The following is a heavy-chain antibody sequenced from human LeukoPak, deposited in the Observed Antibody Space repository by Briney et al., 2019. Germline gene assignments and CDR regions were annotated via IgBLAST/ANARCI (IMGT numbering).Heavy chain of an antibody. D-gene: IGHD3-22*01. J-gene: IGHJ4*02. V-gene: IGHV4-39*01. CDR2: IYYSGST. CDR3: AGPVVVVIYYFDY. Sequence: PSETLSLTCTVSGGSISSSSYYWGWIRQPPGKGLEWIGSIYYSGSTYYNPSLKSRVTISVDTSKNQFSLKLRSVTAADTAVYYCAGPVVVVIYYFDYWGQGTLVTVSS. CDR1: GGSISSSSYY.